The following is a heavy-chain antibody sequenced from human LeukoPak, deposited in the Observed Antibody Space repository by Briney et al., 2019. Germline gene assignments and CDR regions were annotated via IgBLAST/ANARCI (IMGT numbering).Heavy chain of an antibody. CDR3: AKDLYSSGSFDY. Sequence: PGGSLRLSCAASGFTFDDYAMHWVRQAPGKGLEWVSDISWNSGSIGYADSVKGRFTISRDNAKNSLYLQMNSLRAEDTALYYCAKDLYSSGSFDYWGQGTLVTVSS. V-gene: IGHV3-9*01. D-gene: IGHD6-19*01. CDR2: ISWNSGSI. J-gene: IGHJ4*02. CDR1: GFTFDDYA.